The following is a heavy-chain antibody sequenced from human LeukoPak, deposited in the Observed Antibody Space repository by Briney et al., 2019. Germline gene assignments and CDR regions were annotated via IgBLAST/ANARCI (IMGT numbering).Heavy chain of an antibody. CDR1: GYTFTGYY. CDR3: ARCGYCSSTSCSRGAFDI. V-gene: IGHV1-2*04. CDR2: INPNSGGT. Sequence: ASVKVSCKASGYTFTGYYMHWVRQAPGQGLEWMGWINPNSGGTNYAQKFQGWVTMTRDTSISTAYMELSRLRSDDTAVYYCARCGYCSSTSCSRGAFDIWGQGTMVTVS. D-gene: IGHD2-2*01. J-gene: IGHJ3*02.